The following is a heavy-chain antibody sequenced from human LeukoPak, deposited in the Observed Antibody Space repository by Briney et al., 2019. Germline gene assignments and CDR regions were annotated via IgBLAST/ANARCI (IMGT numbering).Heavy chain of an antibody. V-gene: IGHV3-53*01. CDR2: IYTGGKT. J-gene: IGHJ6*02. D-gene: IGHD5-12*01. CDR1: GFTISSTY. Sequence: PGWSLRLSCAVSGFTISSTYMSWVRQAPGKGLEWVSVIYTGGKTYYADSAKGRFTISRDNSKNTLYLQMNSLRAEDTAVYYCARDGVATIREYYGMDVWGQGTTVTVSS. CDR3: ARDGVATIREYYGMDV.